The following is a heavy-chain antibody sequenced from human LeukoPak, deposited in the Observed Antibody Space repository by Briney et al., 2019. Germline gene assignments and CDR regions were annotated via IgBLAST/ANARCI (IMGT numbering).Heavy chain of an antibody. V-gene: IGHV3-48*03. CDR1: GFSFTSYE. J-gene: IGHJ6*02. CDR2: ISTSGVTI. Sequence: PGGSLRVSCAVSGFSFTSYEMNWVRQAPGKGLEWVSYISTSGVTIYYAESVRGRFTISRDNAKNSLYLQMNSLRAEDTAVYYCARNGLVAGAEEIPYYYYGMDVWGQGTTVTVSS. D-gene: IGHD2-15*01. CDR3: ARNGLVAGAEEIPYYYYGMDV.